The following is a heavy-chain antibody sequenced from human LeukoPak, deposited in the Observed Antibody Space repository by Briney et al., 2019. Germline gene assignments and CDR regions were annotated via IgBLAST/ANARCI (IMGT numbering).Heavy chain of an antibody. CDR3: ARVVDDYVWGSYLSYFDY. V-gene: IGHV3-53*01. CDR1: GFTVSSNY. CDR2: IYSGGNT. J-gene: IGHJ4*02. D-gene: IGHD3-16*02. Sequence: GRSLRLSCAASGFTVSSNYMSWVRQAPGKGLEWVSVIYSGGNTYYADSVKGRFTISRDNSKNTLYLQMNSLRAEDTAVYYCARVVDDYVWGSYLSYFDYWGQGTLVTVSS.